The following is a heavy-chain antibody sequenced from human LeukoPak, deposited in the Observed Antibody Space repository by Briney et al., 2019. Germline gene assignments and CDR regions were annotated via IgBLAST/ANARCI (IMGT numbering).Heavy chain of an antibody. CDR1: GITFSNYN. D-gene: IGHD3-22*01. V-gene: IGHV3-21*01. CDR2: ITSSSDTT. J-gene: IGHJ4*02. Sequence: PGGSLRLSCAASGITFSNYNMNWVRQAPGKGLEWISSITSSSDTTFYADSVKGRFTISRDNAKNSLYLQMNSLRAEDTAVYYCARGKYDSSGYPLLGFDYWGQGTLVTVSS. CDR3: ARGKYDSSGYPLLGFDY.